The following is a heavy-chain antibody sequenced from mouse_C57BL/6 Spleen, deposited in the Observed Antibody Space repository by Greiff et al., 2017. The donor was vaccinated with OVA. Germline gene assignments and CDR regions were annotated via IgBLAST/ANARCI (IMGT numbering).Heavy chain of an antibody. Sequence: VKLMESGPELVKPGASVKLSCKASGYTFTSYDINWVKQRPGPGLEWIGWIYPRDGSTKYNEKFKGRATLTVDTSSSTAYMELHSRTSEDSAVYFCARYYGDPYWGQGTLVTVSA. J-gene: IGHJ3*01. V-gene: IGHV1-85*01. CDR3: ARYYGDPY. CDR2: IYPRDGST. D-gene: IGHD1-1*01. CDR1: GYTFTSYD.